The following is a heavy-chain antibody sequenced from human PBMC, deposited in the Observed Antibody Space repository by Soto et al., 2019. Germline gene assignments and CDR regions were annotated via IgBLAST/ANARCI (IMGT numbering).Heavy chain of an antibody. CDR2: IKQDGSEK. D-gene: IGHD1-26*01. Sequence: EVQLVESGGGLVQPGGSLRLSCAASGFTFSDYWMNWVRQAPGKGLEWVANIKQDGSEKNYVDSVKGRFIISRDNAKNSLYLQMNSLRADDTAVYYCAAWGSWGQGTLVTVSS. CDR1: GFTFSDYW. V-gene: IGHV3-7*03. CDR3: AAWGS. J-gene: IGHJ4*02.